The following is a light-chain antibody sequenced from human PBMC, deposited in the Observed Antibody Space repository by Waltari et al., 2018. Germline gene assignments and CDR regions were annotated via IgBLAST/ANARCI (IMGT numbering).Light chain of an antibody. CDR2: TTS. CDR3: QQYNNWPPYT. Sequence: DIQMTQSPSSLSASVGDRVTITCRASQSITRYLNWYQQKPGKAPKLLIYTTSTLQSDIPSRFSGSGSGTDFTLTISSLQPEDFATYYCQQYNNWPPYTFGQGTKLDIK. CDR1: QSITRY. V-gene: IGKV1-39*01. J-gene: IGKJ2*01.